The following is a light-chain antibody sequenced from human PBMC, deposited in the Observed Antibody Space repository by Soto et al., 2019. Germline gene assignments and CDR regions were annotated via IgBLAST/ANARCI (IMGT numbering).Light chain of an antibody. CDR2: GNT. CDR1: DANIGAGYD. V-gene: IGLV1-40*01. CDR3: QSYDSSLSGSKV. Sequence: QSVLTQPPSMSGAPGQRVAISCTGGDANIGAGYDVHWYQQLPGTAPKLLIYGNTNRPSGVPDRFSGSKSGASASLAITGLQAEHEADYYCQSYDSSLSGSKVFGTGTKLTVL. J-gene: IGLJ1*01.